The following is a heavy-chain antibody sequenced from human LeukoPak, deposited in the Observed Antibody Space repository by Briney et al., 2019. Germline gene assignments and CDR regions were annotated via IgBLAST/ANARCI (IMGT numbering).Heavy chain of an antibody. J-gene: IGHJ3*02. D-gene: IGHD3-10*01. V-gene: IGHV4-59*04. CDR1: GDSISTYY. CDR3: AKSNGYGLVDI. CDR2: IFYSGGT. Sequence: PSETLSLTCTVSGDSISTYYWSWIRQPPGKGLEWIGNIFYSGGTYYSPSLTSRVTISLDTSRNQFSLKLNSVTAADTAVYYCAKSNGYGLVDIWGQGTMVTVSS.